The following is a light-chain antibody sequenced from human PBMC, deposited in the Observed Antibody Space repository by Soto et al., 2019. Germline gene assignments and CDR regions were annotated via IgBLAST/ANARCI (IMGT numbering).Light chain of an antibody. J-gene: IGKJ1*01. CDR1: QSLSNNY. CDR2: GAS. CDR3: QKYGSSGT. Sequence: TQSACTQSQSHGKRATLSCRGSQSLSNNYLAWYQQKPRQAPRLLIYGASNRATGMPDRFSGSGSGTDFTLTISRLEPEDFGGYYCQKYGSSGTFCQGTKVDIK. V-gene: IGKV3-20*01.